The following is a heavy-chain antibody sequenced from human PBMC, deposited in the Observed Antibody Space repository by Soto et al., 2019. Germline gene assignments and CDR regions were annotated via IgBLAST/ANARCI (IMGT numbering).Heavy chain of an antibody. CDR3: ARGYYGSSGYYYAFDI. Sequence: GGSLRLSCAASGFTFSSYSMNWVRQAPGKGLEWVSSISSSSSYIYYADSVKGRFTISRDNAKNSLYLQMNSLRAEDTAVYYCARGYYGSSGYYYAFDIWGQGTMVTVSS. CDR1: GFTFSSYS. J-gene: IGHJ3*02. CDR2: ISSSSSYI. D-gene: IGHD3-22*01. V-gene: IGHV3-21*01.